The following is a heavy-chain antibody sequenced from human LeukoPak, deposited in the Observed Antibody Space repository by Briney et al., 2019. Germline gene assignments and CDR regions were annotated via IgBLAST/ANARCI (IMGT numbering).Heavy chain of an antibody. Sequence: GASVKVSCKVSGYTLTELSMHWVRQAPGQGLEWMGWISAYNGNTNYAQKFQGRVSLTTDMSTSTVYMELRSLRSDDAAVYYCARDQGISGSYYVGYWDQGTLVTVSS. CDR2: ISAYNGNT. D-gene: IGHD1-26*01. V-gene: IGHV1-18*01. J-gene: IGHJ4*01. CDR3: ARDQGISGSYYVGY. CDR1: GYTLTELS.